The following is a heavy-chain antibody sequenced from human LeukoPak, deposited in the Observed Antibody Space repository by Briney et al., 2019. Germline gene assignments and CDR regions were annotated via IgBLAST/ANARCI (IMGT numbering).Heavy chain of an antibody. V-gene: IGHV3-48*04. J-gene: IGHJ4*02. Sequence: PGGSLRLSCAASGFTFSNAWMKWVRQAPGKGLEWIAYLSSSGSAFSYADSVKGRFTIARDNAKNSVYLEMNSLRADDTAVYYCARSARLMKGVVEVTALDDWGQGTLVTASS. CDR1: GFTFSNAW. D-gene: IGHD3-3*01. CDR2: LSSSGSAF. CDR3: ARSARLMKGVVEVTALDD.